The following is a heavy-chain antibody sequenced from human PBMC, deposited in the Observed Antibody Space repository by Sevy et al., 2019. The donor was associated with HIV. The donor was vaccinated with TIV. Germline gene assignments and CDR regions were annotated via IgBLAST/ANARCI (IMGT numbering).Heavy chain of an antibody. J-gene: IGHJ3*02. Sequence: GGSLRLSCEASGFTFVTYAMNWVRQAPGKGLEWVSGISGSGGSTYYADSVKGRFTISRDNSKNTLYLQMNSLRAEDTAVYYCAKDVYDSSGYYHLGAFDIWGQGTLVTVSS. V-gene: IGHV3-23*01. CDR1: GFTFVTYA. CDR2: ISGSGGST. CDR3: AKDVYDSSGYYHLGAFDI. D-gene: IGHD3-22*01.